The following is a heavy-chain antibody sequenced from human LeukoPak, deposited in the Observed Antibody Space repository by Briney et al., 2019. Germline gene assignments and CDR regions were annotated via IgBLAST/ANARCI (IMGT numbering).Heavy chain of an antibody. Sequence: GGSLRLSCAASGFTFSSYGMHWVRQAPGKGLEWVAFIRYDGSNKYYADSVKGRFTISRDNSKNTLYLQMNSLRAEDTVVYYCATIKRYDTRRSASVGVDHWGQGTLVTVSS. D-gene: IGHD2-15*01. CDR3: ATIKRYDTRRSASVGVDH. CDR2: IRYDGSNK. CDR1: GFTFSSYG. V-gene: IGHV3-30*02. J-gene: IGHJ4*02.